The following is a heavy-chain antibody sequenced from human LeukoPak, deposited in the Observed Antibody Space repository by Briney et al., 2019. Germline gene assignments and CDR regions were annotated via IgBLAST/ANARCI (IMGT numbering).Heavy chain of an antibody. CDR3: TRDFVLLTSYDVFEN. CDR1: GYTFTTYG. CDR2: INANNGDT. V-gene: IGHV1-18*01. J-gene: IGHJ4*02. Sequence: ASVKVSCKASGYTFTTYGIRWVRQAPGQGLEWMGWINANNGDTHYAQKLQGRITMTTDTSTSTVYMELRSLRSDDRAVYYCTRDFVLLTSYDVFENWGQGTLSPSPQ. D-gene: IGHD3-3*01.